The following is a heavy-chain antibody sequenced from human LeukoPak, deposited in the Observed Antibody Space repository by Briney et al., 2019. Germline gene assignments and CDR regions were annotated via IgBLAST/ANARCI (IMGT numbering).Heavy chain of an antibody. CDR1: GGSISSSSYC. J-gene: IGHJ4*02. CDR2: IYYSGST. Sequence: SETLSLTCAVSGGSISSSSYCWGWIRQPPGKGLEWIGSIYYSGSTFYNPSLKSRVTMSVDTSKNQFSLKPSSVTAADTAVYCCARHEYSGTYQPHYFDYWGQGTLVTVSS. CDR3: ARHEYSGTYQPHYFDY. V-gene: IGHV4-39*01. D-gene: IGHD1-26*01.